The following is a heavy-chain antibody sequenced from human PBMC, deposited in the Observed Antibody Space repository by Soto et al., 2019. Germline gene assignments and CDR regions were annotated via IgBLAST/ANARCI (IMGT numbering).Heavy chain of an antibody. CDR3: ARDLSYYDSSGYSNWFDP. V-gene: IGHV4-4*07. CDR2: IYTSGST. D-gene: IGHD3-22*01. CDR1: GGSISSYY. Sequence: SETLSLTCTVSGGSISSYYWSWIRQPAGKGLEWIGRIYTSGSTNYNPSLKSRVTMSVDTSKNQFSLKLSSVTAADTAVYYCARDLSYYDSSGYSNWFDPWGQGTLVTVSS. J-gene: IGHJ5*02.